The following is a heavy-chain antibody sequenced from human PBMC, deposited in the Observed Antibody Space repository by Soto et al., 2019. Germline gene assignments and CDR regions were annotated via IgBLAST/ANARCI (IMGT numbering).Heavy chain of an antibody. CDR3: SEGGGTPIDYYCMDV. Sequence: EVQLLESGGGLVQPGGSLRLSCAASGFTFSSYAMSWVRQAPGKGLEWVSAISGSGGSTYYADSVKGRFTISRDNSKNALYLRMTSPSADDTAVYYCSEGGGTPIDYYCMDVWGQGTTVTVSS. V-gene: IGHV3-23*01. CDR1: GFTFSSYA. CDR2: ISGSGGST. D-gene: IGHD3-16*01. J-gene: IGHJ6*02.